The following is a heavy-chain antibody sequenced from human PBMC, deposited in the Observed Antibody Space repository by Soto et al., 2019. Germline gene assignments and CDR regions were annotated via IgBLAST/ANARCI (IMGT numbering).Heavy chain of an antibody. J-gene: IGHJ6*02. V-gene: IGHV3-33*01. CDR2: IWYDGSNK. D-gene: IGHD5-18*01. Sequence: GGFLRLSCAASGFTFSSYGMHWVRQAPGKGLEWVAVIWYDGSNKYYADSVKGRFTISRDNSKNTLYLQMNSLRAEDTAVYYCARDGPTRGYSYGYDYYYGMDVWGQGTTVTVSS. CDR1: GFTFSSYG. CDR3: ARDGPTRGYSYGYDYYYGMDV.